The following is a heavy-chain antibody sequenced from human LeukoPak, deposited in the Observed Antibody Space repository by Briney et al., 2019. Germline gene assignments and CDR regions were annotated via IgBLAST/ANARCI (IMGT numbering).Heavy chain of an antibody. CDR3: VRDRGTYRPIDY. Sequence: GGSLRLSCAASGFTFSSYAMSWVRQAPGKGLEGVSSISYTGTYIYYADSVKGRFTISRDNAQNSLYLQMNSLRAEDTAIYYCVRDRGTYRPIDYWGQGTLVTVSS. V-gene: IGHV3-21*04. CDR2: ISYTGTYI. CDR1: GFTFSSYA. J-gene: IGHJ4*02. D-gene: IGHD1-26*01.